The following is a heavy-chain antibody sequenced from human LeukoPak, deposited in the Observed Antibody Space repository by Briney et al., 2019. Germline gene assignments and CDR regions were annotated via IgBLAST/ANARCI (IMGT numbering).Heavy chain of an antibody. D-gene: IGHD2-21*02. J-gene: IGHJ4*02. CDR3: ARGVVVTAGETFYN. V-gene: IGHV4-59*01. Sequence: SETLSLTCTVSGDSISYFYWSWIRQPPGKGLEWIGYIYYSGSTNYNPSLKSRVTMSVNTSKNQISLKLSSVTAADTAVYYCARGVVVTAGETFYNWGPGTLVTVSS. CDR2: IYYSGST. CDR1: GDSISYFY.